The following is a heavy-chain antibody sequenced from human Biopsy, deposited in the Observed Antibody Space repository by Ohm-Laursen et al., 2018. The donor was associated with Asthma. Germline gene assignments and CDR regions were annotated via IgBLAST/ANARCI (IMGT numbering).Heavy chain of an antibody. Sequence: SDTQSLTCTVSGGSLSSGPYYWSWVRQHPGKGLEWIGYINYSGSTFYSPSLESRVTVSVDTSKNQFSLKLSSVTAADTAVYYCARDLSGYCTSSACYGFDSWGQGTLVTVSS. V-gene: IGHV4-31*03. CDR1: GGSLSSGPYY. CDR3: ARDLSGYCTSSACYGFDS. J-gene: IGHJ5*01. D-gene: IGHD2-8*01. CDR2: INYSGST.